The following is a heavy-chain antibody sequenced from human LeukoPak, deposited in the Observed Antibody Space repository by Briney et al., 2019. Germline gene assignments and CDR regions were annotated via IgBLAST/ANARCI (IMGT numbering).Heavy chain of an antibody. Sequence: GGSLRLSCAASGFTFSSYAMSWVRQAPGKGLEWVSAISGSGGSTYYADSVKGRFTISRDNSKNTLYLQMNSLRAEDTAVYYCAKARLRYFDWLLPENYFDYWGQGTLVTVSS. CDR2: ISGSGGST. CDR3: AKARLRYFDWLLPENYFDY. J-gene: IGHJ4*02. V-gene: IGHV3-23*01. CDR1: GFTFSSYA. D-gene: IGHD3-9*01.